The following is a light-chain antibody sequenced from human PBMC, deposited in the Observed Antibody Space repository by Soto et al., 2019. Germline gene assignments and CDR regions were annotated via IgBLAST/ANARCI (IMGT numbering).Light chain of an antibody. CDR2: DAS. V-gene: IGKV3-20*01. J-gene: IGKJ5*01. CDR1: QSVSSSY. Sequence: EIVLAQSPGTLSLSPGERATLSCRSSQSVSSSYLAWYQQKPGQAPRLLIYDASNRATGIPDRFSGSGSGTDFTLTIRRLEPEDFAVYYCQQYGSSPITFGQGTRLEI. CDR3: QQYGSSPIT.